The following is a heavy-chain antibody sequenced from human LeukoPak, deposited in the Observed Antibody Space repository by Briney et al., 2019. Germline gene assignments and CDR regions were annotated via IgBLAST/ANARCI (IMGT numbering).Heavy chain of an antibody. CDR2: IYHSGTT. CDR1: GYSISSGYY. CDR3: ARVPSNYYCYYYMDV. V-gene: IGHV4-38-2*01. J-gene: IGHJ6*03. Sequence: SETLSLTCAVSGYSISSGYYWGWIRQPPGKGLEWIGTIYHSGTTYYNPPLKSRVTISVDTSKNQFSLKLTSVTAADTAVYYCARVPSNYYCYYYMDVWGKGTTVTVSS. D-gene: IGHD2-2*01.